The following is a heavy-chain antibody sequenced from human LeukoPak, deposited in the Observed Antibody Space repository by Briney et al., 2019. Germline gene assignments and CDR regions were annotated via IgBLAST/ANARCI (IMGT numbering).Heavy chain of an antibody. CDR3: ARGWRYSSGWYEGERYFDY. CDR2: INHSGST. Sequence: PSETLSLNCAVYGGSFSGYYWSWIRQPPGKGLEWIGEINHSGSTNYNPSLKSRVTISVDTSKNQFSLKLSSVTAADTAVYYCARGWRYSSGWYEGERYFDYWGQGTLVTVSS. D-gene: IGHD6-19*01. V-gene: IGHV4-34*01. J-gene: IGHJ4*02. CDR1: GGSFSGYY.